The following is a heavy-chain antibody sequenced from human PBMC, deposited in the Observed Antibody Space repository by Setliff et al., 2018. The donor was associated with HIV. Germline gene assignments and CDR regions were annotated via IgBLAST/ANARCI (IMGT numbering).Heavy chain of an antibody. CDR1: GGTFSSYA. J-gene: IGHJ3*02. V-gene: IGHV1-69*05. Sequence: GASVKVSCKASGGTFSSYAISWVRQAPGQGLEWMGGIIPIFGTANYAQKFQGRVTITTDESTSTAYMELSSLRSEDTAVYYCASGGTGYSSSWLVYFAFDIWGQGTMVTVSS. CDR3: ASGGTGYSSSWLVYFAFDI. D-gene: IGHD6-13*01. CDR2: IIPIFGTA.